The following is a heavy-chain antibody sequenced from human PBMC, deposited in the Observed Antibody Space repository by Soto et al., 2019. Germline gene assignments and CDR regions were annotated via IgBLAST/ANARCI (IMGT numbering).Heavy chain of an antibody. CDR1: GFTFSSYG. CDR2: IWYDGSNK. J-gene: IGHJ4*02. V-gene: IGHV3-33*01. CDR3: AREPYSTYAEYYFDY. D-gene: IGHD4-4*01. Sequence: GGSLRLSCAASGFTFSSYGMHWVRQAPGKGLEWVAVIWYDGSNKYYADSVKGRFTISRDNSKNTLYLQMNSLRAEDTAVYYCAREPYSTYAEYYFDYWGQGTLVTVSS.